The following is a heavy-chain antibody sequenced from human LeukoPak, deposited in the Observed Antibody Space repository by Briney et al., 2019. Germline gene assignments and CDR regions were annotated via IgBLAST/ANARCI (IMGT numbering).Heavy chain of an antibody. Sequence: GASVKVSCKASGYTFNGYAIHWVRQAPGQRFEWMGWIDADNGDTAYSQKFQGRVTITRDTSARTVYMELSSLRSEDTAVYYCARESRDGYNSVWGQGTLVTVSS. V-gene: IGHV1-3*01. D-gene: IGHD5-24*01. CDR2: IDADNGDT. J-gene: IGHJ4*02. CDR1: GYTFNGYA. CDR3: ARESRDGYNSV.